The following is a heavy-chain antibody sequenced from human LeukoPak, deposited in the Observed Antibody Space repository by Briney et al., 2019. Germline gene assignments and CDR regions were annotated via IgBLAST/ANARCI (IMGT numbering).Heavy chain of an antibody. D-gene: IGHD3-10*01. Sequence: SVKVSCKASGGTFSSYAISWVRQAPGQGLEWMGGIIPIFGTANYAQKFQGRVTITADESTSTAYMELSSLRSEDTAVYYCARETYYYGSGSYPHYYYYYMDVWGKGTTVTISS. CDR1: GGTFSSYA. CDR3: ARETYYYGSGSYPHYYYYYMDV. V-gene: IGHV1-69*13. J-gene: IGHJ6*03. CDR2: IIPIFGTA.